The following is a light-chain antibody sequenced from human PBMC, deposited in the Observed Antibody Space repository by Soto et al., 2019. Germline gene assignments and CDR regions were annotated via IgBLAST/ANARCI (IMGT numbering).Light chain of an antibody. Sequence: EIVMTQSPATLSVSPGERATLSCRASQSVSSTLAWYQQKPGQAPRLLIYGASTRATGIPARFSGSGSGTEFTLTISSLQSEDFAVYYCQHSNNWPRTFGHGTKVEIE. CDR2: GAS. V-gene: IGKV3-15*01. CDR1: QSVSST. J-gene: IGKJ1*01. CDR3: QHSNNWPRT.